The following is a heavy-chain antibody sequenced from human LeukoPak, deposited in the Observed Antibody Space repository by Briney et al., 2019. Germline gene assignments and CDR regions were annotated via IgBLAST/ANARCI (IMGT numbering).Heavy chain of an antibody. J-gene: IGHJ4*02. CDR1: GGSITTTNY. CDR2: VSLAGRT. CDR3: SRESGPFCPFGH. V-gene: IGHV4-4*02. D-gene: IGHD1-26*01. Sequence: SETLSLTCGVSGGSITTTNYWSWVRQPPGGGLEWIGEVSLAGRTRYNPSLKNRVNISMDESKNHLYLNLASVTAADTAVYYCSRESGPFCPFGHWGQGTLVAVTS.